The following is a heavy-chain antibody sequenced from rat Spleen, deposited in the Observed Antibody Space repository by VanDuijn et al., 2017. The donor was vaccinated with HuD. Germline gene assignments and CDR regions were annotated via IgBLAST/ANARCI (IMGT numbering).Heavy chain of an antibody. CDR1: GFTFSDYY. D-gene: IGHD1-12*03. Sequence: EVQLVESGGGLVQPGRSMKLSCAASGFTFSDYYMAWVRQAPTQGLEWVASISPTGATTNYRDSVKGRFTISRDNAKSTLYLQMDSLRSEDTASYYCARHHYDGYYHGPVLGVMDAWGQGASVTVSS. V-gene: IGHV5-25*01. J-gene: IGHJ4*01. CDR2: ISPTGATT. CDR3: ARHHYDGYYHGPVLGVMDA.